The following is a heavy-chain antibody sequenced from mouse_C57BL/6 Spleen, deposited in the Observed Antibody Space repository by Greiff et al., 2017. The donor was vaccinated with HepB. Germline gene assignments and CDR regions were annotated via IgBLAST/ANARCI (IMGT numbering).Heavy chain of an antibody. CDR1: GYTFTSYW. Sequence: QVQLQQPGAELVKPGASVKLSCKASGYTFTSYWMQWVKQRPGQGLEWIGEIDPSDSYTNYNQKFKGKATLTVDTSSSTAYMQLSSLTSEDSAVYYCARRAQAYYSNPFAYWGQGTLVTVSA. J-gene: IGHJ3*01. CDR2: IDPSDSYT. D-gene: IGHD2-5*01. V-gene: IGHV1-50*01. CDR3: ARRAQAYYSNPFAY.